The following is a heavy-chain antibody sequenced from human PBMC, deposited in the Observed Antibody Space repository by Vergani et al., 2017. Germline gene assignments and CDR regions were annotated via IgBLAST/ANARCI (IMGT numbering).Heavy chain of an antibody. Sequence: QVQLQESGPGLVKPSQTLSLTRTVSGGSISSGSYYWSWIRQPAGKGLEWIGRIYTSGSTNYNPSLKSRVTISVDTSKNQFSLKLSSVTAADTAVYYCARVHCSGGSCYVNWYFDLWGRGTLVTVSS. CDR2: IYTSGST. J-gene: IGHJ2*01. V-gene: IGHV4-61*02. CDR1: GGSISSGSYY. CDR3: ARVHCSGGSCYVNWYFDL. D-gene: IGHD2-15*01.